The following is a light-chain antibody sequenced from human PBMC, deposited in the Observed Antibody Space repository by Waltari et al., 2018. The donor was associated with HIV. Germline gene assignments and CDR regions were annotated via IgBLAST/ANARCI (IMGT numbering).Light chain of an antibody. V-gene: IGLV2-23*02. CDR2: EFT. CDR1: SSDIGSYNV. CDR3: CSYAGRSTHV. Sequence: QSALPQPASVSGSPGQSITISCTGTSSDIGSYNVVSWYQQHPGKAPKLMIYEFTKRPSGVSNRFSGSKSGNTASLTISGLQAEDEADYYCCSYAGRSTHVFGTGTKVTVL. J-gene: IGLJ1*01.